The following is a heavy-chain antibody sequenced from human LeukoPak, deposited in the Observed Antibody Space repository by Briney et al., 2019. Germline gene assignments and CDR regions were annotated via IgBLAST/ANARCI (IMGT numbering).Heavy chain of an antibody. V-gene: IGHV3-7*04. CDR3: ARFETIAVAGKDY. CDR2: IKEGGSAK. J-gene: IGHJ4*02. Sequence: GGSLRLSCAAAGFTFSSYCMAWVRQAPGKGLEWVANIKEGGSAKYYVDSVRGRFTISRDNAKNSLYLQMNSLRAEDTAVYYCARFETIAVAGKDYWGQGTLVTVSS. CDR1: GFTFSSYC. D-gene: IGHD6-19*01.